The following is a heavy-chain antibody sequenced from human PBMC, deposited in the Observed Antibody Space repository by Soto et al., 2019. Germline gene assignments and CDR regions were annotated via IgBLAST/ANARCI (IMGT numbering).Heavy chain of an antibody. CDR2: MNPNSGNT. J-gene: IGHJ6*03. V-gene: IGHV1-8*01. CDR1: GYTFTNYD. D-gene: IGHD2-15*01. Sequence: QVQLVQSGAEVKKPGASVKVSCKASGYTFTNYDINWVRQATGQGLEWMGWMNPNSGNTGYAQKFQGRVTMTRNTSISTAYMELSSLRSEDTAVYYCARAIRIMQGPINPRYYYMDVWGRGTTVTVSS. CDR3: ARAIRIMQGPINPRYYYMDV.